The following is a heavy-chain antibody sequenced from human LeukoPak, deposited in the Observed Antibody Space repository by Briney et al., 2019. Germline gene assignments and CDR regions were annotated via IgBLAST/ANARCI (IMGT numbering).Heavy chain of an antibody. Sequence: GGSLRLSCAASGFTFSSYSMNWVRQAPGKGLEWVSYISSSSSTIYYADSVKGRFTISRDNSKNTLYLQMNSLRAEDTAVYYCAKDGPDYGDYVWGSYYFDYWGQGTLVTVSS. CDR1: GFTFSSYS. J-gene: IGHJ4*02. D-gene: IGHD4-17*01. V-gene: IGHV3-48*01. CDR3: AKDGPDYGDYVWGSYYFDY. CDR2: ISSSSSTI.